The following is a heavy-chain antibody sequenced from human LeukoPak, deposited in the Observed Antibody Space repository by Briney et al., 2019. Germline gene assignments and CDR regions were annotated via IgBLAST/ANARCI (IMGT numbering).Heavy chain of an antibody. CDR3: ARLRGYRYGYWDY. CDR2: ISTIGNTI. CDR1: AFTFGSYT. V-gene: IGHV3-48*04. J-gene: IGHJ4*02. D-gene: IGHD5-18*01. Sequence: GGSLRLSCAAAAFTFGSYTMNWDRHVPEEWLEWDSYISTIGNTIDYADSGKGRFTISRDNAKNSLYLHMVSLRAEDTAVYYCARLRGYRYGYWDYWGQGTLVTVSS.